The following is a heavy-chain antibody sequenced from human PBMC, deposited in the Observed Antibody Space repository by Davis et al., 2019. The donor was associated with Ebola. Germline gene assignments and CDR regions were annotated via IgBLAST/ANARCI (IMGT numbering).Heavy chain of an antibody. Sequence: MPSETLSLTCTVSGGSISSYYWSWIRQPPGKGLEWIGEINHSGSTNYNPSLKSRVTISVDTSKNQFSLKLSSVTAADTAVYYCARDAGLSWGMDVWGQGTTVTVSS. J-gene: IGHJ6*02. CDR1: GGSISSYY. D-gene: IGHD3-16*02. CDR2: INHSGST. CDR3: ARDAGLSWGMDV. V-gene: IGHV4-34*01.